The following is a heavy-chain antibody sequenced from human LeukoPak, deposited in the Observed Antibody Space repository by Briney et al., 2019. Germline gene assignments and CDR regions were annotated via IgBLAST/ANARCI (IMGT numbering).Heavy chain of an antibody. V-gene: IGHV4-59*01. CDR3: AIVSYSRGWYGERPRYYMDV. Sequence: PSETLSLTCTVSSGSISGYCWSWIRQPPGKGLEWIGYIFYSGSTKYHPSLKSRVTISVDTSKRQFSLSLSSVAAADTAVSYCAIVSYSRGWYGERPRYYMDVWGEGTTVTVSS. CDR2: IFYSGST. CDR1: SGSISGYC. J-gene: IGHJ6*03. D-gene: IGHD6-19*01.